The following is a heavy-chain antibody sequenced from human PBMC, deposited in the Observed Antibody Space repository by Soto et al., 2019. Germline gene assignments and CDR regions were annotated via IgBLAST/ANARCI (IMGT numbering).Heavy chain of an antibody. CDR2: ISYDGSNK. D-gene: IGHD5-12*01. J-gene: IGHJ4*02. V-gene: IGHV3-30*18. CDR1: GFTFSSYG. Sequence: GGSLRLSCAASGFTFSSYGMHWVRQAPGKGLEWVAVISYDGSNKYYADSVKGRFTISRDKSKNTLYLQMNSLRAEDTAVYYCAKGSGYSGYDLNYFDYWGRGTLVTVSS. CDR3: AKGSGYSGYDLNYFDY.